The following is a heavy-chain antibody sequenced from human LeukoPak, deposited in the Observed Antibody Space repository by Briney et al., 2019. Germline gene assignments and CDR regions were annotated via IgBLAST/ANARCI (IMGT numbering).Heavy chain of an antibody. CDR1: GDSVSNNSAA. J-gene: IGHJ4*02. CDR2: TYYRSKWYN. CDR3: ARGARSSVDY. V-gene: IGHV6-1*01. Sequence: SQTLSLTRAISGDSVSNNSAAWNWIRQSPPRGLEWLGGTYYRSKWYNDYAVSVKSRITINPDTSKNQFSLQLNSVTPEDTAVYYCARGARSSVDYWGQGTLVTVSS. D-gene: IGHD6-19*01.